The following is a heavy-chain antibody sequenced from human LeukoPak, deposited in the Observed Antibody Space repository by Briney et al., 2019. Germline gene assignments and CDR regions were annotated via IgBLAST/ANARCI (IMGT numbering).Heavy chain of an antibody. V-gene: IGHV1-3*01. CDR1: GYTFTSYA. Sequence: ASVKVSCKASGYTFTSYAMHWVRQAPGQRLEWMGWINAGNGNTKYSQKFQGKVTITRDTSASTAYLELSSLRSEDTAVYYCARVTMVRGVIFDYWGQGTLVTVSS. D-gene: IGHD3-10*01. CDR2: INAGNGNT. CDR3: ARVTMVRGVIFDY. J-gene: IGHJ4*02.